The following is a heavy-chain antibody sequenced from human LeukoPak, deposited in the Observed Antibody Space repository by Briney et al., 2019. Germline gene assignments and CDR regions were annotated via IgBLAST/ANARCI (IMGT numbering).Heavy chain of an antibody. CDR3: ARGPRSRDGYTRNYYYYGMDV. Sequence: PXGSLRLSCAASGFTFSSYDMHWVRQAPGKGLEWVSAIGTAGDTYYPGSVKGRFTISRENAKNSLYLQMNSLRAEDTAVYYCARGPRSRDGYTRNYYYYGMDVWGQGTTVTVSS. J-gene: IGHJ6*02. D-gene: IGHD5-24*01. V-gene: IGHV3-13*01. CDR2: IGTAGDT. CDR1: GFTFSSYD.